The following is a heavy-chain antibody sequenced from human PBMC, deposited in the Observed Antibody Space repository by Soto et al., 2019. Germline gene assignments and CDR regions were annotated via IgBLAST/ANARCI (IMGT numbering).Heavy chain of an antibody. CDR2: INSDGSST. V-gene: IGHV3-74*01. J-gene: IGHJ6*02. CDR1: GFTFSSYW. CDR3: ARDRQLWATYYGMDV. D-gene: IGHD5-18*01. Sequence: PGGSLRLSCAASGFTFSSYWMHWVRQAPGKGLVWVSRINSDGSSTSYADSVKGRFTISRDNAKNTLYLQMNSLRAEDKAVYYCARDRQLWATYYGMDVWGQGTTVTVSS.